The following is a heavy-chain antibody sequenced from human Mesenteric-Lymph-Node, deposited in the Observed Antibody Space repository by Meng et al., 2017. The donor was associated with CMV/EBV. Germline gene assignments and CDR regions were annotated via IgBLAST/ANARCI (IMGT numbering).Heavy chain of an antibody. Sequence: GESLKISCAASGFTFDDYGMSWVRQAPGKGLEWVSSISSSSSYIYYADSVKGRFTISRDNAKNSLYLQMNSLRAEDTAVYYCARDGAYYDFWSGPRQWYFDLWGRGTLVTVSS. V-gene: IGHV3-21*01. J-gene: IGHJ2*01. CDR3: ARDGAYYDFWSGPRQWYFDL. CDR1: GFTFDDYG. CDR2: ISSSSSYI. D-gene: IGHD3-3*01.